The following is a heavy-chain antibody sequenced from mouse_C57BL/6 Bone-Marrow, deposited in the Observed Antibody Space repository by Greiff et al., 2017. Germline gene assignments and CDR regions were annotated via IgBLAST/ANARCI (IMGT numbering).Heavy chain of an antibody. CDR1: GYTFTDYN. CDR3: ARLQRGDY. D-gene: IGHD6-1*01. V-gene: IGHV1-22*01. J-gene: IGHJ2*01. Sequence: EVQLHQSGPELVKPGASAKMFRKASGYTFTDYNMHLVKQSHGKSLEWIGYINPNNGCTSYTQKFKGKATLTVNKSSSTAYVELSSLTSEDTAVYYCARLQRGDYWGQGTTLTVSS. CDR2: INPNNGCT.